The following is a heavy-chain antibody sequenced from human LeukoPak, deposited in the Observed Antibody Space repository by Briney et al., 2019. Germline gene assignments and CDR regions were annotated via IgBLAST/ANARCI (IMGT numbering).Heavy chain of an antibody. V-gene: IGHV3-30-3*01. J-gene: IGHJ3*02. CDR2: ISYDGSNK. CDR1: GFSFSAYA. CDR3: AREKPHDAFDI. Sequence: PGGSLRLSCAASGFSFSAYAMHWVRQAPGKGLEWVAVISYDGSNKYYADSVKGRFTISRDNSKNTLYLQMNSLRAEDTAVYYCAREKPHDAFDIWGQGTMVTVSS.